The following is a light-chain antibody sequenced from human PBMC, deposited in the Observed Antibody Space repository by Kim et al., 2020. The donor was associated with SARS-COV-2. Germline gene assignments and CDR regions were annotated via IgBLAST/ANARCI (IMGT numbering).Light chain of an antibody. CDR2: EVS. Sequence: QSALTQPPSVSGSPGQSVTISCTGTSSDVGAYNRVSWYQQPPGTAPKLMIYEVSNRPSGVPDRFSGSKSDNTASLTISGLLAEDEADYYCSSYTSSRTLVFGGGTKVTVL. J-gene: IGLJ3*02. V-gene: IGLV2-18*02. CDR3: SSYTSSRTLV. CDR1: SSDVGAYNR.